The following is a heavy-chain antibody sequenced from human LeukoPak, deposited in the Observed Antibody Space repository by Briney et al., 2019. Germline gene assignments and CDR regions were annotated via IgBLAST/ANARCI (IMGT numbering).Heavy chain of an antibody. CDR1: GFTFSGSR. Sequence: SGGSLRLSCAASGFTFSGSRLTWVRQTPGKGPELVAHINPDGNEQFYMDPVKGRFSITRDNAANSVYLQTNSLRVEDTALYYCARAGVGVTILDYWGQGTLVTVSS. V-gene: IGHV3-7*01. J-gene: IGHJ4*02. CDR2: INPDGNEQ. D-gene: IGHD3-10*01. CDR3: ARAGVGVTILDY.